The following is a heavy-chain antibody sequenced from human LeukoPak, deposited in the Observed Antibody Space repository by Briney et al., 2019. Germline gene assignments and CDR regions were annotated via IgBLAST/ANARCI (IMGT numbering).Heavy chain of an antibody. Sequence: GGSLRLSCAASGFTFSSYAMSWVRQAPGKGLEWVAVISYDGSNKYYADSVKGRFTISRDNSKNTLYLQMNSLRAEDTAVYYCAKVGYCSSTSCYSASAFDYWGQGTLVTVSS. J-gene: IGHJ4*02. V-gene: IGHV3-30*18. CDR2: ISYDGSNK. CDR1: GFTFSSYA. CDR3: AKVGYCSSTSCYSASAFDY. D-gene: IGHD2-2*02.